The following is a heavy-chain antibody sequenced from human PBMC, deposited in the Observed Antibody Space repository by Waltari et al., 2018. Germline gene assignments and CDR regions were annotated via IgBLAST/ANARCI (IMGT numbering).Heavy chain of an antibody. CDR3: AGVGSSGYDHYFDY. D-gene: IGHD3-22*01. CDR1: GGTFSSYA. J-gene: IGHJ4*02. Sequence: QVQLVQSGAEVKKPGSSVKVSCKASGGTFSSYAISWGRQAPGQGLEWMGGIIPIFGTANYAQKCQGRVTITTAESTSTAYMELSSLRSEDTAVYYCAGVGSSGYDHYFDYWGQGTLVTVSS. V-gene: IGHV1-69*05. CDR2: IIPIFGTA.